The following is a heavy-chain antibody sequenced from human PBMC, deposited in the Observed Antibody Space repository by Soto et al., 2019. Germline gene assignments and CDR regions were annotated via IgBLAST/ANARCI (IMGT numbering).Heavy chain of an antibody. J-gene: IGHJ3*02. D-gene: IGHD3-10*01. CDR3: ALVNYYAGTKRAFDT. V-gene: IGHV2-5*02. CDR1: GFSLSTNGVG. CDR2: MYWDDDK. Sequence: QITLKESGPTVVKATETLTLTCTFSGFSLSTNGVGVGWMRQPPQKALEWLALMYWDDDKRYIPSLKSRLTIAKDTSKNQVVLTMTSVDPVDTATYYCALVNYYAGTKRAFDTWGQGTMVTVSS.